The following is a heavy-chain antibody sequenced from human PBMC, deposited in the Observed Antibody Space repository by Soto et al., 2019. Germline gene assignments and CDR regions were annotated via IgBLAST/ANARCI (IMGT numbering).Heavy chain of an antibody. D-gene: IGHD3-16*02. CDR2: ISYSGST. CDR3: ARGPYRGPLFDS. J-gene: IGHJ4*02. V-gene: IGHV4-31*03. CDR1: GGSVSSGGYF. Sequence: QVQLQESGPGLVKPSQTLSLTCTVSGGSVSSGGYFWNWIRQHPGKGLEWIGYISYSGSTYYNPSLKTRLTMSVDTSKNQFSLNLSSVTAADTAVYYCARGPYRGPLFDSWGQGTLVTVSS.